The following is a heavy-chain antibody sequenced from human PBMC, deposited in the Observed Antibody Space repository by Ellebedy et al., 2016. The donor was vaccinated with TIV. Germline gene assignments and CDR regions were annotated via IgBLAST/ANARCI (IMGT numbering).Heavy chain of an antibody. D-gene: IGHD3-9*01. V-gene: IGHV4-4*07. Sequence: SETLSLTXTVSGASIRSYYWSWIRQAAGKGLEWIGSIYPSGGTYYNPSLKSRVTISVDTSKNQFSLRLPSVTAADTAVYYCAREAEILTGLGDWGQGTLVTVSS. CDR1: GASIRSYY. J-gene: IGHJ4*02. CDR3: AREAEILTGLGD. CDR2: IYPSGGT.